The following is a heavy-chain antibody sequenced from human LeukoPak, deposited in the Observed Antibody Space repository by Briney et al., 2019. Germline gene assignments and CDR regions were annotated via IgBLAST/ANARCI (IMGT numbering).Heavy chain of an antibody. CDR3: ASGYYYFMDV. CDR1: GGSFSGYY. V-gene: IGHV4-59*01. D-gene: IGHD6-13*01. Sequence: PSETLSLTCAVYGGSFSGYYWSWIRQPPGKGLEWIGLLYYTGTTNYNSSLKGRATISADTSKKYFSLKLTSVTAADTAVYYCASGYYYFMDVWGKGTTVTVSS. J-gene: IGHJ6*03. CDR2: LYYTGTT.